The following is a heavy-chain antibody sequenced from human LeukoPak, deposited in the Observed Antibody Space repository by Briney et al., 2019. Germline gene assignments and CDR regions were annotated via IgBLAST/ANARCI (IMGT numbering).Heavy chain of an antibody. CDR2: ISWNSGSI. CDR3: AKGSNLWGARGAFDI. J-gene: IGHJ3*02. V-gene: IGHV3-9*01. CDR1: GFTFDDYA. D-gene: IGHD3-16*01. Sequence: PGGSLRLSCAASGFTFDDYAMHWVRQGPGKGLEWVSGISWNSGSIGYADSVKGRFTISRDNAKNSLYLQMNSLRAEDTALYYCAKGSNLWGARGAFDIWGQGTMVTVSS.